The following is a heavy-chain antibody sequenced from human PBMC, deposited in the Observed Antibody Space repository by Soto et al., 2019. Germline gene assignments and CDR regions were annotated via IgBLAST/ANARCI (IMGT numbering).Heavy chain of an antibody. CDR3: AKDNDFWSGYYINRGIY. CDR2: ISGSGGST. CDR1: GFTFSSYA. Sequence: GGSLRLSCAASGFTFSSYAMSWVRQAPGKGLEWVSAISGSGGSTYYADSVKGRFTISRDNSKNTLYLQMNSLRVEDTAVYYCAKDNDFWSGYYINRGIYWGQGTLVTVSS. D-gene: IGHD3-3*01. J-gene: IGHJ4*02. V-gene: IGHV3-23*01.